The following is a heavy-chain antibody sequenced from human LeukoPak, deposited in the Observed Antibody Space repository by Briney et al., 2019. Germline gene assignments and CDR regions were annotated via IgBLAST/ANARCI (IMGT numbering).Heavy chain of an antibody. CDR3: AKGLGYCSGGSCYPDY. V-gene: IGHV3-9*01. J-gene: IGHJ4*02. D-gene: IGHD2-15*01. CDR1: GFTFDDYA. Sequence: GRSLRLSCAASGFTFDDYAMHWGRQAPGKGLEWVSGISWNSGSIGYADSVKGRFTISRDNAKNSLYLQMNSLRAEDTALYYCAKGLGYCSGGSCYPDYWGQGTLVTVSS. CDR2: ISWNSGSI.